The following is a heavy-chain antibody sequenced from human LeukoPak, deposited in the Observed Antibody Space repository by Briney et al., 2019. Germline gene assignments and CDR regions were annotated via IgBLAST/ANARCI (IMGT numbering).Heavy chain of an antibody. CDR3: AKGDRGDYDFWSGYYPDY. CDR1: GFTFSSYA. Sequence: GGSLRLSCAASGFTFSSYAMSWVRQAPGKGLEWVSAFSGSGGSTYYADSVKGRFTISRDNSKNTLYLQMNSLRAEDTAVYYCAKGDRGDYDFWSGYYPDYWGQGTLVTVSS. V-gene: IGHV3-23*01. D-gene: IGHD3-3*01. J-gene: IGHJ4*02. CDR2: FSGSGGST.